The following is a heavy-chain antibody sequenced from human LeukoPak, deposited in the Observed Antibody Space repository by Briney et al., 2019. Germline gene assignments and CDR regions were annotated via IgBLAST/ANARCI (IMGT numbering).Heavy chain of an antibody. CDR1: GGSISSSSYY. V-gene: IGHV4-39*01. J-gene: IGHJ4*02. CDR3: ARHKYSGTSDDTFEY. D-gene: IGHD1-26*01. Sequence: SETLSLTCAVSGGSISSSSYYWGWIRQTPGKGLEFIGSIHYSGSTYYNPSLKSRVTISVDTSKNQFSLNLSSVTAADTSVYYCARHKYSGTSDDTFEYWSQGTLVTVSS. CDR2: IHYSGST.